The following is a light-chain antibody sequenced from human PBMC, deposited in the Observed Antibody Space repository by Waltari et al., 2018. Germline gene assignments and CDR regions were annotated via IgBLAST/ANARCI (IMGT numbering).Light chain of an antibody. CDR1: QSVIRY. Sequence: IVLTQSPATLSLSPGQRATLSCRASQSVIRYLAWYQKKHGQAPRLLIYDTSVRATGIPYRFSGSGSGTDFTLTIGSLEVEDSAVYYCQHRSSWPLTFGGGTKVEIK. J-gene: IGKJ4*01. V-gene: IGKV3-11*01. CDR2: DTS. CDR3: QHRSSWPLT.